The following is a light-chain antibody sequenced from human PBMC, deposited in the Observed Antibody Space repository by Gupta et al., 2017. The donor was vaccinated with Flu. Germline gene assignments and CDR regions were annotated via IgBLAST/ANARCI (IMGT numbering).Light chain of an antibody. CDR3: QQTSRAPRT. V-gene: IGKV1-39*01. J-gene: IGKJ1*01. CDR1: QTIRSY. CDR2: AVS. Sequence: DIQMTQSPASLSAPVGDRVTITCRASQTIRSYLNWYQQRPGKAPKLLIYAVSTLHGGVPSRFSGSGSGTDFTLTITSLQPEDFATYYCQQTSRAPRTFGQGTKVEIK.